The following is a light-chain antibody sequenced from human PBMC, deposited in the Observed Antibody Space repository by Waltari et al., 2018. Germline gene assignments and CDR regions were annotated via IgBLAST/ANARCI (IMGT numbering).Light chain of an antibody. CDR3: ATWDDRLKRPV. CDR2: TNN. Sequence: QSVLTQAPSASGTPGQRVPISCSGGSSNIGNNTAFWYQQLPGTAPKLLIYTNNNRPSGVPDRFSSSKSGTSASLAITGLQSDDEADYYCATWDDRLKRPVFGGGTKLTVL. J-gene: IGLJ2*01. V-gene: IGLV1-44*01. CDR1: SSNIGNNT.